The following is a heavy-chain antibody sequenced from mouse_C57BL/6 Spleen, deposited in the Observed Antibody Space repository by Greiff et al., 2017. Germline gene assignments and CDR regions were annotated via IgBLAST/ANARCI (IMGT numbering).Heavy chain of an antibody. CDR2: ISDGGSYT. CDR3: ARDRSYYAMDD. V-gene: IGHV5-4*01. CDR1: GFTFSSYA. Sequence: EVQGVESGGGLVKPGGSLKLSCAASGFTFSSYAMSWVRQTPEKRLEWVATISDGGSYTYYPDNVKGRFTISRDNAKNNLYLQMSHLKSEDTAMYYCARDRSYYAMDDWGQGTSVTVSS. J-gene: IGHJ4*01.